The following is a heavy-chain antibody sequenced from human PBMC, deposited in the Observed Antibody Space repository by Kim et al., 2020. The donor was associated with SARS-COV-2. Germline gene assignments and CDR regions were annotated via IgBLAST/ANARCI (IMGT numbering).Heavy chain of an antibody. Sequence: YSTSLKTRLTISKDTSKNQVVLTMTNMDPVDTATYYCARIQDGYQMGFDYWGQGTLVTVSS. D-gene: IGHD5-12*01. CDR3: ARIQDGYQMGFDY. V-gene: IGHV2-70*01. J-gene: IGHJ4*02.